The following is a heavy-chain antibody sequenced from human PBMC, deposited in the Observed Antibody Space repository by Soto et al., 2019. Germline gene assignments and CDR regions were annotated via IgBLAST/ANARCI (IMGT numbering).Heavy chain of an antibody. Sequence: ASVKVSCKASGYTFTSYDINWVRLATGQGLEWMGWMNPNSGNTAYAQKFQGRVTMTRNTSISTAYMELSSLRSEDTAVYYCASLTENYDSSGYYYYYGMDVWGQGTTVTVSS. CDR1: GYTFTSYD. V-gene: IGHV1-8*01. D-gene: IGHD3-22*01. CDR2: MNPNSGNT. J-gene: IGHJ6*02. CDR3: ASLTENYDSSGYYYYYGMDV.